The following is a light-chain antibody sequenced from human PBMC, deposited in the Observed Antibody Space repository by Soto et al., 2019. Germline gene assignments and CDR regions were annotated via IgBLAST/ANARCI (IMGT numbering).Light chain of an antibody. V-gene: IGKV3-20*01. Sequence: EIGLTHSPGTLSLSPGEIATLSCRSIQSVSSNNLAWYQQRPGQAPRVVIYGASTRATGIPERFSGSGSGTDFTLTISRLEPEDFEVYYCQQYGRAPFTFGPGTKVDIK. CDR2: GAS. J-gene: IGKJ3*01. CDR1: QSVSSNN. CDR3: QQYGRAPFT.